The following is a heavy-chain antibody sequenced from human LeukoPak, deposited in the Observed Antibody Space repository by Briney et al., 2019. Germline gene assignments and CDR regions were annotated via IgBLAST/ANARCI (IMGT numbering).Heavy chain of an antibody. CDR3: ARGWVGELADI. D-gene: IGHD3-10*01. V-gene: IGHV3-20*04. CDR2: INWNGDDS. J-gene: IGHJ4*02. CDR1: GFTFDDYG. Sequence: GGSLRLSCAASGFTFDDYGMSWVRQAPGKGLEWVSGINWNGDDSAHADSVKGRFTTSRDNAKNSLYLQMNSLRAEDTAFYFCARGWVGELADIWGQGTLVTVSS.